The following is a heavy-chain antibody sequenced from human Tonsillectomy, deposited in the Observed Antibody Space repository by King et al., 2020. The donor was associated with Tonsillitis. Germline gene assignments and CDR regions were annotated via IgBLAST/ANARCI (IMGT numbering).Heavy chain of an antibody. CDR3: AKGGKPSTYCSGGSCYWAFDY. CDR1: GFTFDDYA. Sequence: VQLVESGGGLVQPGRSLRLSCAASGFTFDDYAMHWVRQAPGKGLEWVSGISWNSGSIGYADSVKGRFTISRDNAKNSLYLQMNSLRAEDTALYYCAKGGKPSTYCSGGSCYWAFDYWGQGTLVTVSS. J-gene: IGHJ4*02. V-gene: IGHV3-9*01. D-gene: IGHD2-15*01. CDR2: ISWNSGSI.